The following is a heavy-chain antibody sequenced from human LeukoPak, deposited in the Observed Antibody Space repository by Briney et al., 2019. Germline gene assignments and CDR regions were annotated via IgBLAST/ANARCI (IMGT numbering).Heavy chain of an antibody. Sequence: GGSLRLSCAASGFTFSSYGMHWVRQALGKGLEWVAVISYDGSNKYYADSVKGRFTISRDNSKNTLYLQMNSLRAEDTAVYYCAKLMYRGGYVPFDYWGQGTLVTVSS. V-gene: IGHV3-30*18. CDR1: GFTFSSYG. D-gene: IGHD5-12*01. J-gene: IGHJ4*02. CDR3: AKLMYRGGYVPFDY. CDR2: ISYDGSNK.